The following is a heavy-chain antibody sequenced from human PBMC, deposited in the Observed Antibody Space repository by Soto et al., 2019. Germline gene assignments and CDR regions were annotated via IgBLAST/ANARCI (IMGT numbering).Heavy chain of an antibody. D-gene: IGHD6-19*01. V-gene: IGHV3-48*02. CDR2: ITRSSSTI. CDR1: GFTFSSYS. J-gene: IGHJ4*02. CDR3: ARLYTSGWYFDH. Sequence: GSLRLSCAASGFTFSSYSMNWVRQAPGKGLEWVSYITRSSSTIYYADSVKGRFTISRDSGKNSLYLQMNSLRDEDTAVYYCARLYTSGWYFDHWGQGTLVTVSS.